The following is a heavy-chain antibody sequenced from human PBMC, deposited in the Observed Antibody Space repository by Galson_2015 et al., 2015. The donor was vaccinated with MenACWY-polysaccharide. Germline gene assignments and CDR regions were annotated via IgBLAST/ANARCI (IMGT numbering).Heavy chain of an antibody. CDR2: ISSTSSHT. CDR3: AVSRVYSSGPDAFSI. CDR1: GFTFSSYS. V-gene: IGHV3-21*01. J-gene: IGHJ3*02. Sequence: SLRLSCAASGFTFSSYSMNWVRQAPGKGLEWVSPISSTSSHTYYADSVKGRFTISRDNAKMSLYLQMNTLRAEDTAVYYCAVSRVYSSGPDAFSIWGQGTMVTVSS. D-gene: IGHD6-25*01.